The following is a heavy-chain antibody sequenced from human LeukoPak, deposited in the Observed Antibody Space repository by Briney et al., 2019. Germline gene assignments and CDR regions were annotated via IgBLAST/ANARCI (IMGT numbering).Heavy chain of an antibody. D-gene: IGHD5-24*01. Sequence: SETLSLTCTVSGGSISSYYWGWIRQPPGKGLEWIGSIYYSGSTYYNPSLKSRVTISVDTSKNQFSLKLGSVTAADTAVYYCARERRDGYNHYYYYNYMDVWGKGTTVTVSS. J-gene: IGHJ6*03. CDR2: IYYSGST. CDR1: GGSISSYY. V-gene: IGHV4-39*07. CDR3: ARERRDGYNHYYYYNYMDV.